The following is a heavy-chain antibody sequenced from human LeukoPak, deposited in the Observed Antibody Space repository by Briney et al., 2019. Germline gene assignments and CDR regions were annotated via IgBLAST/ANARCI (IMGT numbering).Heavy chain of an antibody. CDR3: ARNFDMKGFDP. D-gene: IGHD3-9*01. CDR1: GYTFTGYY. J-gene: IGHJ5*02. Sequence: ASVKVSCKASGYTFTGYYMNWVRQAPGQGLEWMGWINSDSGFTKYAQKFQGRVTMTRDTSITTVYMDLTRLTSYDTAVYYCARNFDMKGFDPWGQGTLVTVSS. CDR2: INSDSGFT. V-gene: IGHV1-2*02.